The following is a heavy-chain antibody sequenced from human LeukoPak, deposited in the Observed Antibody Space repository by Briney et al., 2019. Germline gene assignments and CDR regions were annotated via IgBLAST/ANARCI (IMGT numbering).Heavy chain of an antibody. CDR1: GGSFSGYY. Sequence: SETLSLTCAVYGGSFSGYYWSWIRQPPGKGLEWIGEINHSGSTNYNPSLKSRVTISVDTSKNQFSLKLSSVTAADTAVYYCARDRAYGDYFDYWGQGTLVTVSS. V-gene: IGHV4-34*01. D-gene: IGHD4-17*01. J-gene: IGHJ4*02. CDR3: ARDRAYGDYFDY. CDR2: INHSGST.